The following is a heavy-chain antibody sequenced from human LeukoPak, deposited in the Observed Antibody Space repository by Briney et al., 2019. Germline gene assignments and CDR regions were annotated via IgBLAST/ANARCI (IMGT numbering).Heavy chain of an antibody. V-gene: IGHV3-48*02. CDR2: ISSSSSTK. Sequence: PGGSLRLSCVASGFSFSSYSMNWVRQAPGKGLEWVSYISSSSSTKHYADSVKGRFTISRDNAKNSLYLQMNSLRDEDTAVYYCARGGEDYYDSSAYCFFDYWGQGILVTVSS. J-gene: IGHJ4*02. CDR1: GFSFSSYS. D-gene: IGHD3-22*01. CDR3: ARGGEDYYDSSAYCFFDY.